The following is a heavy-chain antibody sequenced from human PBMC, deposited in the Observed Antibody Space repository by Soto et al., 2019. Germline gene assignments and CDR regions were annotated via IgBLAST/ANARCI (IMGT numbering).Heavy chain of an antibody. CDR3: ARGARVPLRYFDWSSDV. CDR2: IIPIFGTA. D-gene: IGHD3-9*01. V-gene: IGHV1-69*13. J-gene: IGHJ6*02. CDR1: GGTFSSYA. Sequence: SVKVSCKASGGTFSSYAISWVRQAPGQGLEWMGGIIPIFGTANYAQKFQGRVTITADESTSTAYMQLSSLRSEDTAVYYCARGARVPLRYFDWSSDVWGQGTTVTVSS.